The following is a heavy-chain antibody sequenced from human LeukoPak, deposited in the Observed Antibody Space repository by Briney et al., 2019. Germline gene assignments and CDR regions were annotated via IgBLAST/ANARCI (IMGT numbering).Heavy chain of an antibody. V-gene: IGHV4-39*07. J-gene: IGHJ4*02. CDR3: ARVSSSRTYYFDY. CDR1: GGSISSSSYY. D-gene: IGHD6-13*01. CDR2: IYYSGST. Sequence: SETLSLTCTVSGGSISSSSYYWGWIRQPPGKGLEWIGSIYYSGSTYYNPSLKSRVTISVDTSKNQFSLKLSSVTAADTAVYYCARVSSSRTYYFDYWGQGTLVTVSS.